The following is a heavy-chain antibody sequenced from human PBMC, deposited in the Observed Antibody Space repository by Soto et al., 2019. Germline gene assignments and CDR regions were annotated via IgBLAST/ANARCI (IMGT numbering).Heavy chain of an antibody. Sequence: GGSLRLSCAASGFTFSSYAMSWVRQAPGKGLEWVSVISGSGGSTYYADSVKGRFTISRDNSKNTLYLQMNSLRAEDTAVYYCAKLPDRLWSFDYWGQGTLVTVSS. CDR1: GFTFSSYA. J-gene: IGHJ4*02. D-gene: IGHD5-18*01. CDR3: AKLPDRLWSFDY. CDR2: ISGSGGST. V-gene: IGHV3-23*01.